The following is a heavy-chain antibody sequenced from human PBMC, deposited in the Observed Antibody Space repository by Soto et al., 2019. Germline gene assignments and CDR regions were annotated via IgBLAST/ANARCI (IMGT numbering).Heavy chain of an antibody. CDR1: GFTFSSYA. V-gene: IGHV3-23*01. D-gene: IGHD6-19*01. CDR2: ISGSGGST. CDR3: ANSLSGWPDY. Sequence: EVQLLESGGGLVQPGGSLRLSCAASGFTFSSYAMSWVRQAPGKGLEWVSAISGSGGSTYYADSVKGRLTISRDNSKNTLYLQMNSMRAEDTAVYYCANSLSGWPDYWGQGTLVTVSS. J-gene: IGHJ4*02.